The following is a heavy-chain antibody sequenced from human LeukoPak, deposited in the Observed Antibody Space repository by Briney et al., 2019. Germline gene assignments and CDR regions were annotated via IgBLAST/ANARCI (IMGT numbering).Heavy chain of an antibody. D-gene: IGHD3-22*01. CDR3: ATHRVYDSSGYYGFELDY. V-gene: IGHV1-2*02. J-gene: IGHJ4*02. CDR1: GYTFTGYY. Sequence: ASVKVSCKAFGYTFTGYYMHWVRQAPGQGLEWMGWINPNSGGTNYAQKFQGRVTMTRDTSISTAYMELSRLRSDDTAVYYCATHRVYDSSGYYGFELDYWGQGTLVTVSS. CDR2: INPNSGGT.